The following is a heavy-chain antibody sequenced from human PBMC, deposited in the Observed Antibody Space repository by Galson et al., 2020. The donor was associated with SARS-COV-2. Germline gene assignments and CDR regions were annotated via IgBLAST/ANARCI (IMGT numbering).Heavy chain of an antibody. Sequence: TGGSLRLSCAASGFTFSSYEMNWVRQAPGKGLEWVSYISSSGSTIYYADSVKGRFTISRDNAKNSLYLQLNSLRAEDTAVYYCARRDNYYYDSSGYDGWVDAFDIWGQGTMVTVSS. D-gene: IGHD3-22*01. CDR1: GFTFSSYE. CDR3: ARRDNYYYDSSGYDGWVDAFDI. CDR2: ISSSGSTI. V-gene: IGHV3-48*03. J-gene: IGHJ3*02.